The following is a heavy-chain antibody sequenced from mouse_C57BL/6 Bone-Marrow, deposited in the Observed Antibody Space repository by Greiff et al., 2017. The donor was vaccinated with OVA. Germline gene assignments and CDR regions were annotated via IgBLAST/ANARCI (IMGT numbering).Heavy chain of an antibody. D-gene: IGHD2-5*01. CDR3: ARLYSNYYAMDY. Sequence: EVKLVESGGGLVQPGESLKLSCESNEYEFPSHDMSWVRKTPEKRLELVAAINSDGGSTYYPDTMERRFIISRDNTKKTLYLQMSSLRSEETALYYCARLYSNYYAMDYWGQGTSVTVSS. CDR2: INSDGGST. J-gene: IGHJ4*01. CDR1: EYEFPSHD. V-gene: IGHV5-2*03.